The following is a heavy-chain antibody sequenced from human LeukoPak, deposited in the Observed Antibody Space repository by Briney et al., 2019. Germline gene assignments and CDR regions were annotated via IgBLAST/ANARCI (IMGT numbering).Heavy chain of an antibody. CDR1: GYTFTNYA. D-gene: IGHD3-10*01. Sequence: ASVKVSCKTSGYTFTNYAMHWVRQAPGQRLEWMGWINAGTGNTKSSQKFQGRVTMTRDMSTSTVYMELSSLRSEDTAVYYCARGPLLLWFGESSSDYWGQGTLVTVSS. CDR3: ARGPLLLWFGESSSDY. CDR2: INAGTGNT. J-gene: IGHJ4*02. V-gene: IGHV1-3*01.